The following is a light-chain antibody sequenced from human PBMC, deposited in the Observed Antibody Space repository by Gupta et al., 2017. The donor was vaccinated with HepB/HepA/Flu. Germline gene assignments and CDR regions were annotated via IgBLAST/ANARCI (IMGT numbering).Light chain of an antibody. CDR3: AAWDDSLNGWV. J-gene: IGLJ3*02. V-gene: IGLV1-44*01. CDR1: SPNIGSNT. Sequence: QSVLPQPPSASGTPGQRVTISCSGSSPNIGSNTVNWYQQLPGTAPKLLIYSNNQRPSGVPDRFSGSKSGTSASLAISGLQSEDEADYYCAAWDDSLNGWVFGGGTKLTVL. CDR2: SNN.